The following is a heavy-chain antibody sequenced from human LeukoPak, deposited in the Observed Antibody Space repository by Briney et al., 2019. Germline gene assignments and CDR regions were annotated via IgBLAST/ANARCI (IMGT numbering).Heavy chain of an antibody. V-gene: IGHV1-2*02. CDR1: GYTFTGYY. CDR3: ARDGEGGSSWYGSFDY. Sequence: ASVKVSCKASGYTFTGYYMHWVRQAPGQGLEWMGWINPNSGGTNYAQKFQGRVTMTRDTSISTAYMELSRLRSDDTAVYYCARDGEGGSSWYGSFDYWGQGTLVTVSS. D-gene: IGHD6-13*01. CDR2: INPNSGGT. J-gene: IGHJ4*02.